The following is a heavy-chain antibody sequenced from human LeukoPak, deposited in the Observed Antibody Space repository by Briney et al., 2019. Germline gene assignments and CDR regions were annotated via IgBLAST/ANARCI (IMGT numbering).Heavy chain of an antibody. CDR2: VHHSGGT. J-gene: IGHJ4*02. Sequence: PSETLSLTCAVSGGSISSSNWWSWVRQPPGKGLEWIGEVHHSGGTNYNPSLKSRVTISADRSNNRFSLSLSSVTAADTAVFYCARGEEYGSGTVHFDYWGQGILVTVSS. CDR1: GGSISSSNW. V-gene: IGHV4-4*02. CDR3: ARGEEYGSGTVHFDY. D-gene: IGHD3-10*01.